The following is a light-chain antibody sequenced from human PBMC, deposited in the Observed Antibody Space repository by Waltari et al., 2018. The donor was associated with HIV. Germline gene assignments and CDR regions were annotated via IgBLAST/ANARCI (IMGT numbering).Light chain of an antibody. V-gene: IGLV1-47*01. Sequence: QSVLTQPPSASGTPGQRVTISCSGRSPHIGRQYVDWYQQLPGTAPKLLIYRNNQRPSGVPDRFSGSKSGTSASLAISGLRSEDEADYYCAAWDDSMSGPHVVFGGGTKLTVL. CDR2: RNN. CDR1: SPHIGRQY. CDR3: AAWDDSMSGPHVV. J-gene: IGLJ2*01.